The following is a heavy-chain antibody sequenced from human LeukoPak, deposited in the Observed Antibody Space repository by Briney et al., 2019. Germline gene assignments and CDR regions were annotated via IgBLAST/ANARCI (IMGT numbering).Heavy chain of an antibody. D-gene: IGHD3-22*01. CDR3: AKDLYYYDSPHAFDI. J-gene: IGHJ3*02. Sequence: GGSLRLSCAASGFTFSSYAMSWVRQAPGKGLEWVSAISGSGGSTYYADSVKGRFTISRDNSKNTLYLQMNSLRAEDTAVHYCAKDLYYYDSPHAFDIWGQGTMVTVSS. V-gene: IGHV3-23*01. CDR2: ISGSGGST. CDR1: GFTFSSYA.